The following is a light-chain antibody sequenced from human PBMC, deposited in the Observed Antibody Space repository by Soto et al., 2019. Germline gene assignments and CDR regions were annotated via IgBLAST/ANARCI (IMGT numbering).Light chain of an antibody. V-gene: IGKV1-27*01. CDR3: QKYDTAPLT. CDR2: AAS. Sequence: DIQMTQSPSSLSASVGDTVTITCRASQGLSNNLAWYQQKPGKVPKLLIYAASTLHSGVPSRFSGSESGTDFILTISSLQPEDFATYYCQKYDTAPLTFGGGTKVEIK. CDR1: QGLSNN. J-gene: IGKJ4*01.